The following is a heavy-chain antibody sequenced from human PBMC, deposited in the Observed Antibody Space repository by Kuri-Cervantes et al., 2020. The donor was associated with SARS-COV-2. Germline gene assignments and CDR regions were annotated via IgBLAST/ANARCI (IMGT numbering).Heavy chain of an antibody. D-gene: IGHD2-2*01. J-gene: IGHJ5*02. CDR2: ISAYNGNT. Sequence: ASVKVSCKASGYTFTSYGISWVRQAPGQGLEWMGWISAYNGNTNYAQKLQGRVTMTRDTSTSTVYMELSSLRSEDTAVYYCARDMKYQLRLTPYNWFDPWGQGTLVTVSS. V-gene: IGHV1-18*01. CDR1: GYTFTSYG. CDR3: ARDMKYQLRLTPYNWFDP.